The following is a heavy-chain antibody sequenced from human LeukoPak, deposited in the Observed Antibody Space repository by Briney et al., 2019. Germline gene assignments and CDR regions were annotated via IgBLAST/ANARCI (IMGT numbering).Heavy chain of an antibody. CDR2: ISSSSSYI. V-gene: IGHV3-21*01. Sequence: GGSLRLSCAASGFTFSSYSMNWVRQAPGKGLEWVSSISSSSSYIYYADSVKGRFTISRDNAKNSLYLQMNSLRAEDTAVYYCARDLIAYDSSGYYPYYFDYWGQGTLVTVSS. J-gene: IGHJ4*02. CDR1: GFTFSSYS. D-gene: IGHD3-22*01. CDR3: ARDLIAYDSSGYYPYYFDY.